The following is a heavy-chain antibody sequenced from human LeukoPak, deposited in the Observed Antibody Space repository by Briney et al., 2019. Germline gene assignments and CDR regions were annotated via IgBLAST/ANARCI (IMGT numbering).Heavy chain of an antibody. CDR3: ARETSGSGIKPLDF. J-gene: IGHJ4*02. D-gene: IGHD3-10*01. V-gene: IGHV3-13*04. CDR2: IDTAGAT. CDR1: GFTFSNYD. Sequence: QPGGSLRLSCAASGFTFSNYDMHWVRQSTGKGLEWVSAIDTAGATHYPGSVKCRFTISRGNATNYLYLQMNSLRAGDTAVYYCARETSGSGIKPLDFWGQGTLVTVSS.